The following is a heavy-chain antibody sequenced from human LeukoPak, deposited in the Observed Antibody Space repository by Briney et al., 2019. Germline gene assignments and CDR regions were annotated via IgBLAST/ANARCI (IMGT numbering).Heavy chain of an antibody. J-gene: IGHJ4*02. Sequence: PSETLCLTCTVSGGSIGTYYWSWIRQPAGKGLEWIGRIYTSGNTKYNPSLKSRVTISVDTSKNQFSLKLTSLTAADTAIYYCARDSGRRGYPEYSFDYWGQGTLVTVSS. CDR2: IYTSGNT. CDR3: ARDSGRRGYPEYSFDY. CDR1: GGSIGTYY. D-gene: IGHD3-10*01. V-gene: IGHV4-4*07.